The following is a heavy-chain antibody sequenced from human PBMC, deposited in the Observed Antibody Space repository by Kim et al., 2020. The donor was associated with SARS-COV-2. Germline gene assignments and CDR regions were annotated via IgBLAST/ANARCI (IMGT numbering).Heavy chain of an antibody. J-gene: IGHJ4*02. CDR1: GFTFSSYW. D-gene: IGHD3-16*02. CDR2: IKQDGSEK. CDR3: ARGPQGILRSYYFDY. Sequence: GGSLRLSCAASGFTFSSYWMSWVRQAPGKGLEWVANIKQDGSEKYYVDSVKGRFTISRDNAKNSLYLQMNSLRAEDTAVYYCARGPQGILRSYYFDYWGQGTLVTVSS. V-gene: IGHV3-7*03.